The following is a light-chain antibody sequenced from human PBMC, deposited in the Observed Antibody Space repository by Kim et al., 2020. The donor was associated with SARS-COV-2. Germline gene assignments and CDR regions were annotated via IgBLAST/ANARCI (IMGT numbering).Light chain of an antibody. V-gene: IGLV3-1*01. CDR2: QDS. CDR3: QAWDTGPHVI. Sequence: SYELTQPPSLSVSPGQTASITCSGDKLGDKYACWYQQKPGQYPVLVIYQDSKRTSGIPERFSGSNSGNTATLTISGTQAMDEADYYCQAWDTGPHVIFGG. J-gene: IGLJ2*01. CDR1: KLGDKY.